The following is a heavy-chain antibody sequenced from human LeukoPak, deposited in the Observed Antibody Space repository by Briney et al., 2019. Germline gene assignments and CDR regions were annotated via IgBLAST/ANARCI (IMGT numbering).Heavy chain of an antibody. D-gene: IGHD2-15*01. CDR3: TKAPVAYCSGAFCYLFDY. CDR2: IRYDGSNK. J-gene: IGHJ4*02. V-gene: IGHV3-30*02. CDR1: GFTFSSYG. Sequence: GGSLRLSCAASGFTFSSYGMHWVRQAPGKGLEWVAFIRYDGSNKYYADSVKGRFTISRDNSKNTLYLQMNSLRAEDTAVYYCTKAPVAYCSGAFCYLFDYWGQGTLVTVSS.